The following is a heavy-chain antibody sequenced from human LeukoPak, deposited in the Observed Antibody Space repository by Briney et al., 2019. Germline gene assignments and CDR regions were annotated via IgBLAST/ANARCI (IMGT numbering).Heavy chain of an antibody. CDR1: GGSISSNY. CDR3: ARATYGGPRGYYFDY. Sequence: SETLSLTCTVSGGSISSNYWSWIRQPPGKGLEWIGYIYYSGSTNYNPSLKSRVTISVDTSKNQFSLKLSSVTAADTAVYYCARATYGGPRGYYFDYWGQGTLVTVSS. D-gene: IGHD4-23*01. J-gene: IGHJ4*02. CDR2: IYYSGST. V-gene: IGHV4-59*01.